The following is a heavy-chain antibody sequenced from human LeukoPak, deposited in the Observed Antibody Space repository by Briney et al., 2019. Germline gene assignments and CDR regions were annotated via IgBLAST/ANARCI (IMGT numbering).Heavy chain of an antibody. D-gene: IGHD6-19*01. J-gene: IGHJ5*02. CDR3: ARDADKESGWYGLDP. CDR1: GGSISSYY. Sequence: SETLSLTCTVSGGSISSYYWSWIRQPPGKGLEWIGYIYYSGSTYYNPSLKSRVTISVDTSKNQFSLKLSSVTAADTAVYYCARDADKESGWYGLDPWGQGTLVTVSS. CDR2: IYYSGST. V-gene: IGHV4-59*12.